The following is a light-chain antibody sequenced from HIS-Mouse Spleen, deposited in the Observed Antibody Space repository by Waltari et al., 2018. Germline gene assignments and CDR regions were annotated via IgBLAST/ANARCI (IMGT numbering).Light chain of an antibody. J-gene: IGLJ2*01. CDR2: DDS. V-gene: IGLV3-21*02. Sequence: SYVLTQPPSVSVAPGQTARLTCGGNNLGSKRVHCYQQKPGQAPVLVVYDDSDRPSGIPERFSGSNSGNTATLTISRVEAGDEADYYCQVWDSSSDHRVVFGGGTKLTVL. CDR1: NLGSKR. CDR3: QVWDSSSDHRVV.